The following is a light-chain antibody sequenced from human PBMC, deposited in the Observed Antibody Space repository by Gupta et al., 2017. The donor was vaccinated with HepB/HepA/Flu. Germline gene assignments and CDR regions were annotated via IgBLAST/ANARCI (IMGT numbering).Light chain of an antibody. V-gene: IGLV2-14*03. Sequence: QSALTQPASASGSPGPSITISCTGTSSDVGAYNFVSWYQHHPAKAPHLMFYDVFNRPAVAARRSASSSSATAASPTISALQAEDAAYYYSTSYTSKSTGVFGTGTKVTVL. CDR3: TSYTSKSTGV. J-gene: IGLJ1*01. CDR2: DVF. CDR1: SSDVGAYNF.